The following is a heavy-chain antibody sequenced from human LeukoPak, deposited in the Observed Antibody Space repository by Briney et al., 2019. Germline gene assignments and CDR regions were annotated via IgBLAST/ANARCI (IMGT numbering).Heavy chain of an antibody. J-gene: IGHJ4*02. CDR1: GGSISSSSYH. CDR3: ARLNWNYDVDY. V-gene: IGHV4-39*01. D-gene: IGHD1-7*01. CDR2: IYYSGST. Sequence: SETLSLTCTVSGGSISSSSYHRGWIRQPPGKGLEWIGSIYYSGSTYYNPSLKSRVTISVDTSKNQFSLKLSSVTAADTAVYYCARLNWNYDVDYWGQGTLVTVSS.